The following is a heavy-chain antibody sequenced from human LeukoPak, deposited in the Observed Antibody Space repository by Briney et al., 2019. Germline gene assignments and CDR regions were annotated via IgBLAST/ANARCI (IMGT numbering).Heavy chain of an antibody. D-gene: IGHD3-22*01. CDR1: GGFLSRGDYY. CDR3: ARELLLNYYFDY. Sequence: SETLSLTCTLSGGFLSRGDYYWSRLRQPPGKGLEWIGYIYYIGNTYYNPSLKSRVTISVDTSKNQCSLKLSSVTAADTAVYYCARELLLNYYFDYWGQGTLVTVSS. J-gene: IGHJ4*02. V-gene: IGHV4-30-4*01. CDR2: IYYIGNT.